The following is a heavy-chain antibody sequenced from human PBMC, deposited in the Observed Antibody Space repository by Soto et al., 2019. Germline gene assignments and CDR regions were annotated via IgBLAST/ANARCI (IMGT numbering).Heavy chain of an antibody. D-gene: IGHD5-12*01. CDR1: GFTFTSSA. J-gene: IGHJ3*02. V-gene: IGHV1-58*01. CDR3: AAGRGATTAFDI. CDR2: IVVGSGNT. Sequence: ASVKVSCKASGFTFTSSAVQWVRQARGQRLEWIGWIVVGSGNTNYAQKFQERVTITRDMSTSTAYMELSSLRSEDTAVYYCAAGRGATTAFDIWGQGTMVTVSS.